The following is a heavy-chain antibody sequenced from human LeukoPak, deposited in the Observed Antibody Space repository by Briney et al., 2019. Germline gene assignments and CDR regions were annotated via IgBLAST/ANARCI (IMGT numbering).Heavy chain of an antibody. CDR3: VRGTKDVLTGYYYLDY. D-gene: IGHD3-9*01. Sequence: SETLSLTCTVSGGSISSYYWSWIRQPAGKGLEWIGRIYTSGSTNYNPSLKSRVTMSVDTSKNQFSLKLSSVTAADTAVYYCVRGTKDVLTGYYYLDYWGQGTLVTVSS. J-gene: IGHJ4*02. CDR2: IYTSGST. CDR1: GGSISSYY. V-gene: IGHV4-4*07.